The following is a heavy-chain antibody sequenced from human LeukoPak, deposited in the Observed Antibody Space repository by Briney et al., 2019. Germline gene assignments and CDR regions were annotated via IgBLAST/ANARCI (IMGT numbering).Heavy chain of an antibody. CDR2: IRSKANSYAT. Sequence: PGGSLRLSCAASGFTFSGSAMHWVRQASGKGLEWVGRIRSKANSYATAYAASVKGRFTISRDDSKNTAYLQMNSLKTEDTAVYYCTRHGGQYYYDSSGYYPFDYWGQGTLVTVSS. J-gene: IGHJ4*02. D-gene: IGHD3-22*01. CDR3: TRHGGQYYYDSSGYYPFDY. V-gene: IGHV3-73*01. CDR1: GFTFSGSA.